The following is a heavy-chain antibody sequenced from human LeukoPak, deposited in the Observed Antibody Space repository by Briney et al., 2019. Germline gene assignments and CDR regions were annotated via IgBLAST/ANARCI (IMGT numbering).Heavy chain of an antibody. CDR1: GGSVSSGSYY. Sequence: SETLSLTCTVSGGSVSSGSYYWSWIRQPPGKGLEWVGYIYYSGSTNYNPSLKSRVTISVDTSKNQFSLKLSSVTAADTAVYYCARETRDYGSSTSCNAVGLFDYWGQGTLVTVSS. CDR3: ARETRDYGSSTSCNAVGLFDY. D-gene: IGHD2-2*01. J-gene: IGHJ4*02. V-gene: IGHV4-61*01. CDR2: IYYSGST.